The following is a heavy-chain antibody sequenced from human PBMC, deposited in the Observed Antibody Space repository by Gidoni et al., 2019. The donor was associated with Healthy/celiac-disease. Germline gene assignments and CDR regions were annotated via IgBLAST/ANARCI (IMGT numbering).Heavy chain of an antibody. CDR2: IYYSGST. D-gene: IGHD2-2*01. CDR3: ARLPAMHYYYYGMDV. CDR1: GGSIRRGGYS. Sequence: QVQLQESGPGLAKPSQPLSLTCTVSGGSIRRGGYSWSWIRPPPGKGLEWIGYIYYSGSTYYNPSLKSRVTISVDTSKNQFSLKLSSVTAADTAVYYCARLPAMHYYYYGMDVWGQGTTVTVSS. V-gene: IGHV4-31*03. J-gene: IGHJ6*02.